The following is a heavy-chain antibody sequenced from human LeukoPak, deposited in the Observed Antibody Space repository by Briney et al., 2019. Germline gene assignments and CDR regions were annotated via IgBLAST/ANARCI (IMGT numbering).Heavy chain of an antibody. Sequence: GGSLRLSCAASGFTFSSYGMYWVRQAPGKGLEWVAVISYDGSNKYYADSVKGRFTISRDNSKNTLYLQMNSLRAEDTAVYYCAKDRARGGSSWHLYYYYYYMDVWGKGTTVTISS. J-gene: IGHJ6*03. CDR3: AKDRARGGSSWHLYYYYYYMDV. V-gene: IGHV3-30*18. CDR1: GFTFSSYG. CDR2: ISYDGSNK. D-gene: IGHD6-13*01.